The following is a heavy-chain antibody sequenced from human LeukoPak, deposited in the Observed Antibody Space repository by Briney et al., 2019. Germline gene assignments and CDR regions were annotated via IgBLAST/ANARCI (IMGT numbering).Heavy chain of an antibody. D-gene: IGHD3-22*01. V-gene: IGHV3-48*04. J-gene: IGHJ4*02. CDR3: ATTSYDSSGFHDY. CDR1: GFTFSSYA. Sequence: SGGSLRLSCAASGFTFSSYAMHWVRQAPGKGLEWVSYISSSSSTIYYADSVKGRFTISRDNAKNSLYLQMNSLRAEDTAVYYCATTSYDSSGFHDYWGQGTLVTVSS. CDR2: ISSSSSTI.